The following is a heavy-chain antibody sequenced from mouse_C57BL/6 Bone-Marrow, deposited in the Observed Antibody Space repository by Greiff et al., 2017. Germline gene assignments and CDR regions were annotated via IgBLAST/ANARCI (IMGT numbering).Heavy chain of an antibody. CDR2: IDPEIGDT. V-gene: IGHV14-4*01. Sequence: VQLKESGAELVRPGASVKLSCTASGFNIKDDYIHWVKQRPEQGLEWIGWIDPEIGDTEYASKFQGKATITSDTSSNTAYIQLSSLTSEDTAVYYCSSFDGNYFDVWGQGTPLTVAA. CDR3: SSFDGNYFDV. D-gene: IGHD2-3*01. J-gene: IGHJ2*01. CDR1: GFNIKDDY.